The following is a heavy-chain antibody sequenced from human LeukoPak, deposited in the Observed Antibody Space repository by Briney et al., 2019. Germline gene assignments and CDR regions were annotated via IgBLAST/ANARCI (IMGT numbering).Heavy chain of an antibody. J-gene: IGHJ4*02. V-gene: IGHV3-30-3*01. D-gene: IGHD2-21*02. CDR2: ISYDGNNK. CDR3: ARGNNVLMVTGCFDY. Sequence: GGFLRLSCAASGFTFSNYDMHWGRQAPGKGLEWVAVISYDGNNKDFADSVKGRFTISRDNSKNTLYLQMNSLRAEDTAVYYCARGNNVLMVTGCFDYWGQGTLVTVSS. CDR1: GFTFSNYD.